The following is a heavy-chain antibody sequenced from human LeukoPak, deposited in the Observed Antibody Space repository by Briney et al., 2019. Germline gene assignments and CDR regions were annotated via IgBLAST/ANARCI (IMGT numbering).Heavy chain of an antibody. J-gene: IGHJ4*02. D-gene: IGHD6-19*01. V-gene: IGHV3-9*01. CDR2: ISWNSGSI. CDR1: GFTFDDYA. Sequence: GGSLRLSCAASGFTFDDYAMHWVRQAPGKGLEWVSGISWNSGSIGYADSVKGRFTVSRDNAEKSVYLHMSSLRAEDTAMYYCGREGDSSGSLGDYWGQGILVTVSS. CDR3: GREGDSSGSLGDY.